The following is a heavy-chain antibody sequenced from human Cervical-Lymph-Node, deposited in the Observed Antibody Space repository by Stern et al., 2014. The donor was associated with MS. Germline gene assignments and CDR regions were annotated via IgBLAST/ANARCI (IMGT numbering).Heavy chain of an antibody. CDR2: VKPNSGET. CDR3: ARFYYDSSSYSFDY. Sequence: QVQLVQSGAEVKKPGASVRVSCKASGYTFTDYYIHWVRQAPGQGLEWMGRVKPNSGETHYAPTFPGTVAMTMDTSINTAYMELTRLISDDTAVYYCARFYYDSSSYSFDYWGQGTLVTVSS. J-gene: IGHJ4*02. D-gene: IGHD3-22*01. V-gene: IGHV1-2*06. CDR1: GYTFTDYY.